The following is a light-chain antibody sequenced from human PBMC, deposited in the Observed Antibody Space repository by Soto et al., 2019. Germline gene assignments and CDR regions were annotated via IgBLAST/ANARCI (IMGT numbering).Light chain of an antibody. Sequence: DIQMTQSPSTLSAFAGDRVTITCRAGQDINYWLAWYQQKPGKAPKLLIYKASTLETGVPPRFSGSGSGTEFTLTITSLQPDDFATYYCQQYNSYSPWTFGQGTKVDI. CDR3: QQYNSYSPWT. CDR2: KAS. V-gene: IGKV1-5*03. CDR1: QDINYW. J-gene: IGKJ1*01.